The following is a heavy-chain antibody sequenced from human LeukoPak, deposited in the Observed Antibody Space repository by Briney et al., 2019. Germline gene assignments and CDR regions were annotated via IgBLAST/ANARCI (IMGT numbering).Heavy chain of an antibody. CDR2: IYPRDSDV. J-gene: IGHJ3*01. V-gene: IGHV5-51*01. D-gene: IGHD3-9*01. CDR1: GYKFKNYW. Sequence: GESLKISCEASGYKFKNYWIAWGRQMPGKRLEWLAIIYPRDSDVRSSPYFQGKVNISADESINTAYLKLRSLKASDSAMYLCARRRTSDTLGSTKYFGAFDVWGQGTLVTVSS. CDR3: ARRRTSDTLGSTKYFGAFDV.